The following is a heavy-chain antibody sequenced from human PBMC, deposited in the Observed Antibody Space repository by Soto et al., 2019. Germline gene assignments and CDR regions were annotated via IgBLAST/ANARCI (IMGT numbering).Heavy chain of an antibody. V-gene: IGHV1-69*13. CDR3: ARSHCSSPSCYLGGLDPRPSPPDYDYYYGMDV. Sequence: SVKVSCKASGGTFSSYAISWVRQAPGQGLEWMGGIIPIFGTANYAQKFQGRVTITADESTSTAYMELSSLRSEDTAVYYCARSHCSSPSCYLGGLDPRPSPPDYDYYYGMDVWG. CDR2: IIPIFGTA. J-gene: IGHJ6*04. D-gene: IGHD2-2*01. CDR1: GGTFSSYA.